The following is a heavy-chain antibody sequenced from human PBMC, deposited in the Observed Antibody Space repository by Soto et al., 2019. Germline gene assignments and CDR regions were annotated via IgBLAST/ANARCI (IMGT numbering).Heavy chain of an antibody. Sequence: SETLSLTCTVSGGSVSSGSYYWSWIRQPPGKGLEWIGYIYYSGSTNYNPSLKSRVTISVDTSKNQFSLKLSSVTAADTTVYYCARSDGYSSFDYWGQGTLVTVSS. CDR2: IYYSGST. J-gene: IGHJ4*02. D-gene: IGHD4-4*01. V-gene: IGHV4-61*01. CDR1: GGSVSSGSYY. CDR3: ARSDGYSSFDY.